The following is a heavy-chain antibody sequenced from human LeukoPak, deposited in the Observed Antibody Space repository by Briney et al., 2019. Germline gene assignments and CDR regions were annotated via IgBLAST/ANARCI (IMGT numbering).Heavy chain of an antibody. CDR2: IYYSGST. V-gene: IGHV4-39*01. CDR1: GGSISSSSYY. J-gene: IGHJ4*02. D-gene: IGHD6-19*01. CDR3: ARHSYSSGWYSDY. Sequence: SETLSLTCTVSGGSISSSSYYWGWIRQPPGKGLEGIGIIYYSGSTYYNPSLKSRVTISVDTSKNQFSLKLSSVTAADTAAYYCARHSYSSGWYSDYWGQGTLVTVSS.